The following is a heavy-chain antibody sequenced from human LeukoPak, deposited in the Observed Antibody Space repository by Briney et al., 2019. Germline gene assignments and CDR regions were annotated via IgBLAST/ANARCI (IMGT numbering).Heavy chain of an antibody. CDR1: GYSISSGYY. V-gene: IGHV4-38-2*02. D-gene: IGHD6-13*01. J-gene: IGHJ4*02. CDR3: ARLPIGYSSSF. CDR2: IYHSGST. Sequence: SETLSLTCTVSGYSISSGYYWGWIRQPPGKGLEWIGSIYHSGSTYYNPSLKSRVTISVDTSKNQFSLKLSSVTAADTAVYYCARLPIGYSSSFWGQGTLVTVSS.